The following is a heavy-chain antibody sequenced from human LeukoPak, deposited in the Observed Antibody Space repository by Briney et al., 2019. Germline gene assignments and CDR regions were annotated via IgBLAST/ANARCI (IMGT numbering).Heavy chain of an antibody. CDR2: IYYSGST. CDR1: GGSISSSSYY. D-gene: IGHD3-16*02. V-gene: IGHV4-39*07. J-gene: IGHJ4*02. CDR3: ARVSRDYVWGSYRYIRYYFDY. Sequence: SETLSLTRTVSGGSISSSSYYWGWIRQPPGKGLEWIGSIYYSGSTYYNPSLKSRVTISVDTSKNQFSLKLSSVTAADTAVYYCARVSRDYVWGSYRYIRYYFDYWGQGTLVTVSS.